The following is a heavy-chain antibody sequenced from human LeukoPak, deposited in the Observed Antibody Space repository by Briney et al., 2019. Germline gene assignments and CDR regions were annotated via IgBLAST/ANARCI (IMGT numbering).Heavy chain of an antibody. CDR2: ISGSGGST. V-gene: IGHV3-23*01. CDR1: GFTFSSYA. D-gene: IGHD2/OR15-2a*01. J-gene: IGHJ4*02. Sequence: GGSLRLSCAASGFTFSSYAMSWVRQAPGKGLEWVSAISGSGGSTYYTDSVKGRFTISRDNAKNSLYLQMNSLRAEDTAVYYCAREGFYGGGGSDYWGQGTLVTVSS. CDR3: AREGFYGGGGSDY.